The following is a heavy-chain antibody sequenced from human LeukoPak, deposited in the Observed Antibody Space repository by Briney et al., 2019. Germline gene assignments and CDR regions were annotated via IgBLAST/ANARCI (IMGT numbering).Heavy chain of an antibody. J-gene: IGHJ3*02. CDR1: GYTFTSYD. Sequence: GASVKVSCKASGYTFTSYDINWVRQATGQGLEWMGWMNPNSGNTGYAQKFQGRVTMTRNTSISTAYMELSSLRSEDTAVYYCARSPVRLYGDYVYGAFDIWGQGTMVTVSS. CDR2: MNPNSGNT. D-gene: IGHD4-17*01. CDR3: ARSPVRLYGDYVYGAFDI. V-gene: IGHV1-8*01.